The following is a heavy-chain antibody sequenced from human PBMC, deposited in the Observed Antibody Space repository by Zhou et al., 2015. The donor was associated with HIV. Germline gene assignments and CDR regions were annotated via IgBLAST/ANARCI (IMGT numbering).Heavy chain of an antibody. V-gene: IGHV1-46*01. CDR1: GYFFTTYS. J-gene: IGHJ1*01. Sequence: QVQLVQSGADVKKPGASVKVSCRASGYFFTTYSVHWVRQAPGQGPKYMGVINPSDGTATYAQTFQDRVTMTRDTYTSTVYMELSSLRSADTAVYYCARDYCGGDCLSSRGYLHQWGRGTLVIVTP. D-gene: IGHD2-21*01. CDR3: ARDYCGGDCLSSRGYLHQ. CDR2: INPSDGTA.